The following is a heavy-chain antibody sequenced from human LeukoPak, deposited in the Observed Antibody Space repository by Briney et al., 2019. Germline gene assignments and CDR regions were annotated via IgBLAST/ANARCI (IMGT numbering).Heavy chain of an antibody. D-gene: IGHD2-15*01. CDR2: IYPGDSDT. J-gene: IGHJ4*02. V-gene: IGHV5-51*01. CDR3: ARRGGYCNGGSCYDY. CDR1: GYSFTSYW. Sequence: GESLKISCRGSGYSFTSYWIGWVGRMPGKGLEWMGIIYPGDSDTRYSPSFQGQVTISGDKSIRTAYLQWSSLKASDTAMYYCARRGGYCNGGSCYDYWVQGTLVTVSS.